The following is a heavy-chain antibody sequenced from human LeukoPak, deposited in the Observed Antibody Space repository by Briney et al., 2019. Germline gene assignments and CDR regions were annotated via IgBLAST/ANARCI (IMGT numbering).Heavy chain of an antibody. V-gene: IGHV4-31*03. D-gene: IGHD5-18*01. CDR2: IYYSGST. CDR3: AVGYSYGSHQVDAFDI. Sequence: SQTLSLTCTVSGGSISSGGYYWSWIRQHPGKGPEWIGYIYYSGSTYYNPSLKSRVTISVDTSKNQFSLKLSSVTAADTAVYYWAVGYSYGSHQVDAFDIWGQGTMVTVSS. J-gene: IGHJ3*02. CDR1: GGSISSGGYY.